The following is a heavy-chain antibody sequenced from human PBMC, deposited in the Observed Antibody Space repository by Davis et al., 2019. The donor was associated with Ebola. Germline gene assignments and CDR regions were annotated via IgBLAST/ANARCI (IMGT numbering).Heavy chain of an antibody. J-gene: IGHJ6*04. V-gene: IGHV1-18*01. CDR1: GYTFTSHG. D-gene: IGHD3-3*01. CDR3: ARSGLSFGVVKYHYGMDV. CDR2: ISAYNGNT. Sequence: AASVKVSCKASGYTFTSHGISWVRQAPGQGLEWLGWISAYNGNTKYAQKFQGRVTMTTDTSTSTAYMELRSLRSDDTAVYYCARSGLSFGVVKYHYGMDVWGKGTTVTVSS.